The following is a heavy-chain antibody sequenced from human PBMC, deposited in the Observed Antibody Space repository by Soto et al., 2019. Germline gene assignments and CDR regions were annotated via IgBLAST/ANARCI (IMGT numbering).Heavy chain of an antibody. CDR3: ASGGSSLNFDS. D-gene: IGHD6-6*01. CDR1: GFTFRSYW. V-gene: IGHV3-74*01. CDR2: INSDGSST. J-gene: IGHJ4*02. Sequence: PGGSLRLSCAASGFTFRSYWMQWVRQAPGKGLVWVSWINSDGSSTSYADSVKGRFTTSRDNAKNTLYLQMNSLIAEDTVVYYCASGGSSLNFDSWGQGTLVTVSS.